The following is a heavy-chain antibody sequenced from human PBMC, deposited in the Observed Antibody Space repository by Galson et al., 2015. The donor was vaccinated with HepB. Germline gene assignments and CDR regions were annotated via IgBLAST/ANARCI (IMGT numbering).Heavy chain of an antibody. V-gene: IGHV3-7*03. D-gene: IGHD3-9*01. CDR3: ARVGILTGYYPLGTDY. J-gene: IGHJ4*02. CDR1: GFTFSSYW. Sequence: SLRLSCAASGFTFSSYWMSWVRQAPGKGLEWVANIKQDGSEKYYVDSVKGRFTISRDNAKNSLYLQMNSLRAEDTAVYYCARVGILTGYYPLGTDYWGQGTLVTVSS. CDR2: IKQDGSEK.